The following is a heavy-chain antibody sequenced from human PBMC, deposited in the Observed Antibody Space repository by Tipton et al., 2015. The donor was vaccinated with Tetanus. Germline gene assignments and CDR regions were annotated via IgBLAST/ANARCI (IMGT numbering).Heavy chain of an antibody. CDR3: ARGVEFAHYGMDV. Sequence: QLVQSGAEVKKPGASVKVSCKASGYTFIGHYMHWVRQAPGQGLEWMGWINPNSGDADFAQMFQGRVTMTRDTSISTAYMELTSLTSEDTAVYYCARGVEFAHYGMDVWGQGTTVTVSS. V-gene: IGHV1-2*02. CDR2: INPNSGDA. J-gene: IGHJ6*02. CDR1: GYTFIGHY.